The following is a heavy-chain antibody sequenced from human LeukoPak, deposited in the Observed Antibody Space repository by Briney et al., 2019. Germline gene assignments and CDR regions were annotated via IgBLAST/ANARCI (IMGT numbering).Heavy chain of an antibody. J-gene: IGHJ4*02. CDR1: GYTFTGYY. V-gene: IGHV1-2*02. D-gene: IGHD2-21*02. Sequence: ASVKVSCKASGYTFTGYYMHWVRQAPGQGLEWMGWMHPSSGATNCAQKFQGRVIMTTDTSINTAFMELSRLRSDDTAVYYCARGRDVSTAPPFDYWGQGNLVTVSS. CDR3: ARGRDVSTAPPFDY. CDR2: MHPSSGAT.